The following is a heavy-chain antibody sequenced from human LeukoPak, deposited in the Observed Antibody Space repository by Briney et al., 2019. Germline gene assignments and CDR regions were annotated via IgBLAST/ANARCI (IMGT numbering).Heavy chain of an antibody. CDR3: ARGDYVLMFLY. CDR2: ISAYNGNT. J-gene: IGHJ4*02. CDR1: GNTFTSYG. Sequence: GASVKVSCKASGNTFTSYGISWVRQAPGQGLEWMGWISAYNGNTNYAQKLQGRVTMTTDTSTSTAYMELRSMSSDDTAVYYCARGDYVLMFLYWGQGTLVTVSS. V-gene: IGHV1-18*01. D-gene: IGHD2-8*01.